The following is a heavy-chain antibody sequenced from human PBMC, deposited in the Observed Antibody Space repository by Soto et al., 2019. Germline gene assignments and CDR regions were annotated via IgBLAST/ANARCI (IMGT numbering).Heavy chain of an antibody. D-gene: IGHD3-22*01. CDR3: ARFNYYYSSGYY. Sequence: SETLSLTCTVSGGSISSSSYYWGWIRQPPGKGLEWIGSIYYSGSTYYNPSLKSRVTISVDTSKNQFSLKLSSVTAADTAVYYCARFNYYYSSGYYWGQGTLVTVSS. J-gene: IGHJ4*02. V-gene: IGHV4-39*01. CDR2: IYYSGST. CDR1: GGSISSSSYY.